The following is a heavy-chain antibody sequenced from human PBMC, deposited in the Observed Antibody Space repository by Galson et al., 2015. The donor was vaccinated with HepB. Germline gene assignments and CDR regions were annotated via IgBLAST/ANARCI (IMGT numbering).Heavy chain of an antibody. CDR1: GGSISSSSYY. CDR2: IYYSGST. V-gene: IGHV4-39*02. CDR3: ARDDYYDSSGYYYGHYFDY. Sequence: SETLSLTCTVSGGSISSSSYYWGWIRQPPGKGLEWIGSIYYSGSTYYNPSLKSRVTISVDTSKNQFSLKLSSVTAADTAVYYCARDDYYDSSGYYYGHYFDYWGQGTLVTVSS. D-gene: IGHD3-22*01. J-gene: IGHJ4*02.